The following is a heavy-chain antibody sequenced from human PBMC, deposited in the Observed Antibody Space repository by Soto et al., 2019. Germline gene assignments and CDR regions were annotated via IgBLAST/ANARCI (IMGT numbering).Heavy chain of an antibody. V-gene: IGHV4-30-4*01. CDR3: AXGRYCLTGRCFPNWFDS. CDR1: GDSISTVDYF. CDR2: IYKSATT. J-gene: IGHJ5*01. Sequence: SGTLSLTCSVSGDSISTVDYFWAWVRQPPGQALEYIGYIYKSATTYYNPSFESRVAISLDTSKSQFSLNVTSLTAADTAVYFCAXGRYCLTGRCFPNWFDSWGQGTLVTVSS. D-gene: IGHD2-15*01.